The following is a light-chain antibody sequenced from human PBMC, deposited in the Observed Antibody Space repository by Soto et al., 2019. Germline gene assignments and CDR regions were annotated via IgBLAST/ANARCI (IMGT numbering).Light chain of an antibody. Sequence: QSALTQPASVSGSPGQSITISCTGTSSDVGGYNYVSWYQQHPGKAPKLMIYEVTNRPSGVSSRFSGSRSGNTASLTISGLQAEDEDDYYCSSYTTSSTLVVFGGGTKLTVL. J-gene: IGLJ2*01. CDR3: SSYTTSSTLVV. CDR2: EVT. CDR1: SSDVGGYNY. V-gene: IGLV2-14*01.